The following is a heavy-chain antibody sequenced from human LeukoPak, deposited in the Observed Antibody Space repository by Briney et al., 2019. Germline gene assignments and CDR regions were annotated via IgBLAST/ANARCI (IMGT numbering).Heavy chain of an antibody. V-gene: IGHV3-30*02. CDR2: IHHDGSNK. Sequence: PGGSLRLSCAASGFTFNSHGLHWVRQAPGKGLDWVAFIHHDGSNKYYADSVKGRFTISRDNSKNTLYLQMNSLRAEDTAVYYCAKGRNYYGSQKGYFDYWGQGTLVTVSS. CDR1: GFTFNSHG. D-gene: IGHD3-10*01. J-gene: IGHJ4*02. CDR3: AKGRNYYGSQKGYFDY.